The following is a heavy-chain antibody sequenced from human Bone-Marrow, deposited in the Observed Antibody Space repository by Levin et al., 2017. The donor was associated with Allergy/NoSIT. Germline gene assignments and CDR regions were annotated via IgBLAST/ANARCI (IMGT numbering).Heavy chain of an antibody. D-gene: IGHD2-2*01. Sequence: PGGSLRLSCAASGFTFSSYDMNWVRQAPGKGLEWVSTIRSGTGYTYYADSVKGRFTISRDNAQNSMFLQMDSLRGEDTAVYYCAKDIPNSYHTFDYWGQGTLVTVSS. CDR2: IRSGTGYT. CDR3: AKDIPNSYHTFDY. J-gene: IGHJ4*02. V-gene: IGHV3-21*01. CDR1: GFTFSSYD.